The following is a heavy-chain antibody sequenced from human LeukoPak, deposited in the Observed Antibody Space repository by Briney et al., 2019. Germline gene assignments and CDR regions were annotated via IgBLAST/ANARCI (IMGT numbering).Heavy chain of an antibody. V-gene: IGHV1-8*01. Sequence: VASVKVSCKASGYTFTGYDINWVRQATGQGLEWMGWMNPNSGNRGYAQKFQGRVTMTRNTSISTAYMELSSLRSEDTAVYYCARGYSSGPDYFDYWGQGTLVTVSS. CDR2: MNPNSGNR. CDR1: GYTFTGYD. J-gene: IGHJ4*02. D-gene: IGHD6-19*01. CDR3: ARGYSSGPDYFDY.